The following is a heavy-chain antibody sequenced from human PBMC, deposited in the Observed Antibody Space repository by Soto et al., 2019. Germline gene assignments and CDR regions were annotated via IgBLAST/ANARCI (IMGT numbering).Heavy chain of an antibody. V-gene: IGHV3-21*01. CDR1: GFTFSSYS. J-gene: IGHJ4*02. D-gene: IGHD3-10*01. CDR2: ISSSSSYI. CDR3: ARDRKNYYGSGTYYFDY. Sequence: EVQLVESGGGLVKPGGSLRLSCAASGFTFSSYSMNWVRQAPGKGLEWVSSISSSSSYIYYADSVKGRFTISRDNAKNSLYLQMNSLRAEDTAVYYCARDRKNYYGSGTYYFDYWGQGTLVTVSS.